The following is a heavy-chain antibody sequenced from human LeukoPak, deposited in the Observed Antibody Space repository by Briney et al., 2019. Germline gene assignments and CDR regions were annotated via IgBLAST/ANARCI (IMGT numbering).Heavy chain of an antibody. Sequence: SQTLSLTCTVSGGAISGYYWRWIRQPAGKGLEWSGRIYTSVSTNYKPSLKSLVTMSVDTSKHQFSLKLSSVTAGDTAVYYCASEGIQLWWYYFHYWGQGTLVSVSS. CDR2: IYTSVST. V-gene: IGHV4-4*07. J-gene: IGHJ4*02. CDR1: GGAISGYY. D-gene: IGHD5-18*01. CDR3: ASEGIQLWWYYFHY.